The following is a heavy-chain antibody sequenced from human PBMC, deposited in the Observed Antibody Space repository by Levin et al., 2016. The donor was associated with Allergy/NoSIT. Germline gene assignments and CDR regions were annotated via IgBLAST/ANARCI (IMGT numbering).Heavy chain of an antibody. J-gene: IGHJ3*02. Sequence: SLKISCAASGFTFDDYAMHWVRQAPGKGLEWVSGISWNSGSIGYADSVKGRFTISRDNAKNSLYLQMNSLRAEDTALYYCAKGTYYDFWSGYSLDAFDIWGQGTMVTVSS. CDR2: ISWNSGSI. CDR3: AKGTYYDFWSGYSLDAFDI. D-gene: IGHD3-3*01. V-gene: IGHV3-9*01. CDR1: GFTFDDYA.